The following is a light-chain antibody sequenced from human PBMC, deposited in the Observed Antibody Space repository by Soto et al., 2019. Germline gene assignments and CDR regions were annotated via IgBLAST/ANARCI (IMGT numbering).Light chain of an antibody. CDR3: QQYSSYSQFT. CDR1: QSIKNG. V-gene: IGKV1-5*03. CDR2: KAS. J-gene: IGKJ3*01. Sequence: DIQMTQSPSTLSASVGDRVTITCRASQSIKNGLAWYQQKPGDAPKLLIYKASTLESGVPSRFSGSGSGTEFTLTISCLQPDDVATYYCQQYSSYSQFTFGPGTKVDIK.